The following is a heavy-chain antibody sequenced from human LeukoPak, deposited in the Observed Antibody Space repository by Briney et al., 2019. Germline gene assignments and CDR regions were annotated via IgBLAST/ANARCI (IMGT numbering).Heavy chain of an antibody. CDR1: GFPFSSYW. CDR3: TRVGYIDEGIDY. J-gene: IGHJ4*02. V-gene: IGHV3-7*04. CDR2: TKQDGSKK. D-gene: IGHD5-24*01. Sequence: GGSLRLSCVASGFPFSSYWMTWVRQAPGKGLEWVANTKQDGSKKSYVDSVKGRFTISRDNAKNSLYLQMNSLRAEDTAIYYCTRVGYIDEGIDYWGQGTLVTVSS.